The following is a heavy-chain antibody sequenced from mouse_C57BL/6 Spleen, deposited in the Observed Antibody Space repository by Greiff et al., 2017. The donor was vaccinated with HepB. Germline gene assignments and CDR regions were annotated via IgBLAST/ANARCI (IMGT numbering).Heavy chain of an antibody. Sequence: EVQRVESGPELVKPGASVKISCKASGYSFTDYNMNWVKQSNGKSLEWIGVINPNYGTTSYNQKFKGKATLTVDQSSSTAYMQLNSLTSEDSAVYYCASPLNYYGSSYPYYFDYWGQGTTLTVSS. J-gene: IGHJ2*01. CDR1: GYSFTDYN. D-gene: IGHD1-1*01. CDR3: ASPLNYYGSSYPYYFDY. V-gene: IGHV1-39*01. CDR2: INPNYGTT.